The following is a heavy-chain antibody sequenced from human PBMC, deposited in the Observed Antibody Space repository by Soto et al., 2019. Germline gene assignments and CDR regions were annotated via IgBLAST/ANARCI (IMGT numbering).Heavy chain of an antibody. D-gene: IGHD4-17*01. CDR3: ARDNYGGILDF. CDR1: GGSILNGGHY. V-gene: IGHV4-31*03. CDR2: IFFSGNT. J-gene: IGHJ4*02. Sequence: SETLSLTCTVSGGSILNGGHYWTWIRQHPGKGLEWIGRIFFSGNTHYNPALKSRLTFSLDTAKNQFSLKLTSVTAADTAIYYCARDNYGGILDFWGPVTLVTVSS.